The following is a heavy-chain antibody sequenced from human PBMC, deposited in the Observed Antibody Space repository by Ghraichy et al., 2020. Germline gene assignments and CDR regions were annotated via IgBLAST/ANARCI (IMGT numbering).Heavy chain of an antibody. D-gene: IGHD2-8*01. CDR3: ARGLEDGVWPGWFDP. CDR1: GGSFSGYY. V-gene: IGHV4-34*01. Sequence: SETLSLTCAVYGGSFSGYYWSWIRQPPGKGLEWIGEINHSGSTNYNPSLKSRVTISVDTSKNQFSLKLSSVTAADTAVYYCARGLEDGVWPGWFDPWGQGTLVTVSS. J-gene: IGHJ5*02. CDR2: INHSGST.